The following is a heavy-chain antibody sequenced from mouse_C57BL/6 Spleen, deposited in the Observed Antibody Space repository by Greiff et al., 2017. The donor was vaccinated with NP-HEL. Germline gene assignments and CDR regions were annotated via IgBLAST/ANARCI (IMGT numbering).Heavy chain of an antibody. J-gene: IGHJ2*01. CDR3: ARGTAQATYYFDY. CDR1: GYTFTSYW. CDR2: IDPSDSYT. Sequence: QVQLKQPGAELVRPGTSVKLSCKASGYTFTSYWMHWVKQRPGQGLEWIGVIDPSDSYTNYNQKFKGKATLTVDTSSSTAYMQLSSLTSEDSAVYYCARGTAQATYYFDYWGQGTTLTVSS. V-gene: IGHV1-59*01. D-gene: IGHD3-2*02.